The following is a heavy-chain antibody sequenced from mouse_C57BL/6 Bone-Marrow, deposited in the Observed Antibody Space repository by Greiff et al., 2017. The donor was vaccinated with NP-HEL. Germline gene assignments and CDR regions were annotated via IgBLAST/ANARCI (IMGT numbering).Heavy chain of an antibody. J-gene: IGHJ2*01. CDR2: ISYDGSN. D-gene: IGHD1-1*01. V-gene: IGHV3-6*01. CDR1: GYSITSGYY. CDR3: ARDITTVVPYFDY. Sequence: EVKLQESGPGLVKPSQSLSLTCSVTGYSITSGYYWNWIRQFPGNKLEWMGYISYDGSNNYNPSLKNRISITRDTSKNQFFLKLNSVTTEDTATYYCARDITTVVPYFDYWGQGTTLTVSS.